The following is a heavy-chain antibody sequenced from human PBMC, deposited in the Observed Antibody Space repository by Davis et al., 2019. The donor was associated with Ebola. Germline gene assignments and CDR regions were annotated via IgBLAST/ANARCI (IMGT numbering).Heavy chain of an antibody. Sequence: SETLSLTCTVSGGSISSYYWSWIRQPPGKGLEWIGEINHSGSTNYNPSLKSRVTISVDTSKNQFSLKLSSVTAADTAVYYCARKYSGYDYPRYWGQGTLVTVSS. CDR3: ARKYSGYDYPRY. V-gene: IGHV4-34*01. D-gene: IGHD5-12*01. CDR2: INHSGST. CDR1: GGSISSYY. J-gene: IGHJ4*02.